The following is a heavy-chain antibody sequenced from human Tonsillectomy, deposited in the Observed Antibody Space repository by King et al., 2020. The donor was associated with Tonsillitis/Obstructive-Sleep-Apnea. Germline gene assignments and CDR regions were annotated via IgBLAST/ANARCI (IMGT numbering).Heavy chain of an antibody. CDR2: IIPMLETT. J-gene: IGHJ6*03. Sequence: QLVQSGAEVKKPGSSVKVSCKSSGGTFSSYAFTWVRQAHGEGFEWMGEIIPMLETTNYAQKFQGRVTITTDESTSTAYMELSSLRSEDTAVYYCARLAEQYSSTPTYYYYMDVWGKGTTVTVSS. V-gene: IGHV1-69*01. CDR3: ARLAEQYSSTPTYYYYMDV. D-gene: IGHD6-13*01. CDR1: GGTFSSYA.